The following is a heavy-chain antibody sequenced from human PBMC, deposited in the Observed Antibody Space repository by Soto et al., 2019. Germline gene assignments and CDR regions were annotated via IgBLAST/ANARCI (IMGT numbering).Heavy chain of an antibody. CDR2: IDPSDSYT. J-gene: IGHJ5*02. V-gene: IGHV5-10-1*01. CDR3: ARHAPYSGYDSWFDP. D-gene: IGHD5-12*01. Sequence: GESLKISCKVSGYSFTSHWISWVRQMPGKGLEWMGRIDPSDSYTNYSPSFQGHVTISADKSISTAYLQWSSLKASDTAMYYCARHAPYSGYDSWFDPWGQGTLVTVSS. CDR1: GYSFTSHW.